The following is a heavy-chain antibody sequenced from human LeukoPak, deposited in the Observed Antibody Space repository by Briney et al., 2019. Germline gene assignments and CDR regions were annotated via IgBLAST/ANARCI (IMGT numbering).Heavy chain of an antibody. V-gene: IGHV1-46*01. CDR1: GYTFTDYY. CDR2: INPSGGST. J-gene: IGHJ4*02. Sequence: ASVKVSCKASGYTFTDYYLHWVRQAPGQGLEWMGIINPSGGSTNYAQKFQGRVTMTRDTPTNTVYMELSSLRSEDTAVYYCARGAPLCGGDCFDYWGQGSLVIVSS. CDR3: ARGAPLCGGDCFDY. D-gene: IGHD2-21*01.